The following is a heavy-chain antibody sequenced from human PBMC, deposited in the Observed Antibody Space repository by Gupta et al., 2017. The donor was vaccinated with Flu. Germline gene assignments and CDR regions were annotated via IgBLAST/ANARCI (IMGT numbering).Heavy chain of an antibody. CDR1: GYSFSSYW. J-gene: IGHJ4*02. CDR3: ARDLRLDY. Sequence: EVQLVQSGAEVKKPGESLKISCKGSGYSFSSYWIGWVRQMPGKGLEWMGIIYPGDSDTRYSPSFKDQVTTSVDKSISTAYLHLSSLSASDTAMYYCARDLRLDYWGQGTLVTVSS. CDR2: IYPGDSDT. V-gene: IGHV5-51*03.